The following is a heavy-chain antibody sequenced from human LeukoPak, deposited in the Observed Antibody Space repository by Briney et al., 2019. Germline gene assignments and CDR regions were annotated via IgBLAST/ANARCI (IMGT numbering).Heavy chain of an antibody. CDR3: GKMNDFPD. J-gene: IGHJ4*02. CDR1: GFTFDDYA. V-gene: IGHV3-9*01. CDR2: ISWNSGSI. D-gene: IGHD3-3*01. Sequence: GRSLRLSCAASGFTFDDYAMHWARQAPGKGLEWVSGISWNSGSIGYADSVKGRFTISRDNSKNTLYLQMNSLRAEDTAVYYCGKMNDFPDWGQGTLVTVSS.